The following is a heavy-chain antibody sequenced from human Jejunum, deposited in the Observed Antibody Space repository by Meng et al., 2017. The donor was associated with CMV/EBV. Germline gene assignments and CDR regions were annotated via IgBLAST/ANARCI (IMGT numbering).Heavy chain of an antibody. V-gene: IGHV3-66*02. Sequence: AASGFTVSSNYMTWVRQAPGKGLEWVSGIYKRGTIYYADSVKGRFTISRDNSKNTLYLQMNSLRVEDTAVYYCARMGYGFEFFDVWGQGTMVTVSS. CDR2: IYKRGTI. CDR1: GFTVSSNY. CDR3: ARMGYGFEFFDV. J-gene: IGHJ3*01. D-gene: IGHD5-12*01.